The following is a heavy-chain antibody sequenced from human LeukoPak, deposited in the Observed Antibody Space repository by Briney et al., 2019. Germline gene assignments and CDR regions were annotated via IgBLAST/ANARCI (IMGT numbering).Heavy chain of an antibody. CDR1: XXTFTGYX. CDR2: INPNSGGT. V-gene: IGHV1-2*02. J-gene: IGHJ5*02. Sequence: XXXXTFTGYXMHWVRQAPGQGLEWMGWINPNSGGTNYAQKFQGRVTMTRDMSTSTVYMELSSLRSEDTAVDYCAXXXXXKWFDPWGQGTLVTVSS. CDR3: AXXXXXKWFDP.